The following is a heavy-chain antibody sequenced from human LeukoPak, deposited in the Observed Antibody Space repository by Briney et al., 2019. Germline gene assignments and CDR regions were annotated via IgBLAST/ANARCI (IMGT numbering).Heavy chain of an antibody. CDR3: ARDQDLLRLSVAGHGYFDY. D-gene: IGHD6-19*01. Sequence: GASVKVSCKASGYTFTSYYMHWVRQAPGQGLEWMGIINPCGGSTSYAQKFQGRVTMTRDTSTSTVYMELSSLRSEDTAVYYCARDQDLLRLSVAGHGYFDYWGQGTLVTVSS. J-gene: IGHJ4*02. CDR1: GYTFTSYY. CDR2: INPCGGST. V-gene: IGHV1-46*01.